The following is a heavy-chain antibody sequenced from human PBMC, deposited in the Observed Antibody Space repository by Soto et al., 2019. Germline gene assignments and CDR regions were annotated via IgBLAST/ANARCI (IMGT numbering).Heavy chain of an antibody. CDR3: ASNGPRPVYYGMDV. Sequence: SETLSLTCAVYGGSFSGYYWSWIRQPPGKGLEWIGEINHSGSTNYNPSLKSRVTISVDTSKNQFSLKLSSVTAADTAVYYCASNGPRPVYYGMDVWGQGTTVTVSS. CDR2: INHSGST. J-gene: IGHJ6*02. V-gene: IGHV4-34*01. CDR1: GGSFSGYY.